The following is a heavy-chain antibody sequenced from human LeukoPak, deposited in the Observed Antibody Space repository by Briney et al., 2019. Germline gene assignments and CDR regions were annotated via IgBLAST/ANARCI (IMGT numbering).Heavy chain of an antibody. D-gene: IGHD6-13*01. Sequence: SETLSLTCAVSGGSISSGDYYWSWIRQPPGKGLEWIGYIYYSGSTYYNPSLKGRVTISVDTSKNQFSLKLSSVTAADTAVYYCASKTRTGYSNWGQGTLVTVSS. V-gene: IGHV4-30-4*08. CDR2: IYYSGST. J-gene: IGHJ4*02. CDR1: GGSISSGDYY. CDR3: ASKTRTGYSN.